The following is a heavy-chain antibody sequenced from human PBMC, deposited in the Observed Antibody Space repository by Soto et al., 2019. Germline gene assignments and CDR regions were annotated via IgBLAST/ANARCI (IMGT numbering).Heavy chain of an antibody. D-gene: IGHD3-16*01. CDR2: IKADGSET. CDR1: GFSFSTYW. CDR3: AKGGHIDF. J-gene: IGHJ4*02. Sequence: GGSLRLSCVASGFSFSTYWMSWVRQVPGTGLEWVANIKADGSETHYVDSVRGRFTVSRDNAKTSLYLQVNSLRAEDTAVYYCAKGGHIDFCGQGTLVTVSS. V-gene: IGHV3-7*03.